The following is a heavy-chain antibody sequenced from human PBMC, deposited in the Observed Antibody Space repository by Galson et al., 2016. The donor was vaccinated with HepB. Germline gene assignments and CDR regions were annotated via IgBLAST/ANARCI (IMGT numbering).Heavy chain of an antibody. V-gene: IGHV4-34*01. J-gene: IGHJ4*02. CDR3: AGDRYDWKGEDS. CDR1: GGSFSGYS. D-gene: IGHD1-20*01. Sequence: SETLSLTCAVYGGSFSGYSWNWIRQPPGKGLEWIGEVNHSGRTNYNPSLRSRVTISVDTSKSQFSLRLTSLTAADTAVYYCAGDRYDWKGEDSWGQGTLVTGSS. CDR2: VNHSGRT.